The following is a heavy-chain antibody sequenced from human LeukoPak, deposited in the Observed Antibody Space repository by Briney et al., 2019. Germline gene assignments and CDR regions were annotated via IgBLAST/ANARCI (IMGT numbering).Heavy chain of an antibody. CDR1: GFTFKNYA. D-gene: IGHD3-10*01. CDR3: AKGGDDYYGSGSHYPFDY. Sequence: GGSLRLSCAASGFTFKNYAMNWVRQAPGKGLEWVSAISASGGSTSIADSVKGRFIVSRDNSQNTLYLQVNSLRAEDTAVYYCAKGGDDYYGSGSHYPFDYWGQGTLVTVSS. J-gene: IGHJ4*02. V-gene: IGHV3-23*01. CDR2: ISASGGST.